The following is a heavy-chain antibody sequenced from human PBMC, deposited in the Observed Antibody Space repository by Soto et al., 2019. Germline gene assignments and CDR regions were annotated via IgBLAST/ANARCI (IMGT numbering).Heavy chain of an antibody. CDR3: AMGECGDQLAPVWYFDY. V-gene: IGHV3-30-3*01. D-gene: IGHD3-16*01. Sequence: QVQLVESGGGVVQPGRSLRLSCAASGFTFSSYAMHWVRQAPGKGLEWVAVISYDGSNKYYADSVKGRFTISRDNSKNTLYLQMNSLRAEDTAVYYCAMGECGDQLAPVWYFDYWGQGTLVTVSS. CDR2: ISYDGSNK. CDR1: GFTFSSYA. J-gene: IGHJ4*02.